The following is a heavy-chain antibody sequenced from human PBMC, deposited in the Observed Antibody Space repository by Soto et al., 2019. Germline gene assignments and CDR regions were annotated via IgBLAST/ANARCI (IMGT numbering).Heavy chain of an antibody. D-gene: IGHD3-22*01. CDR3: AKVHYYDSSGFSRGVNYFDY. Sequence: QVQLVQSGAEVKKPGSSVKVSCKASGGTFSSYAISWVRQAPGQGLEWVAVISYDGSNKYYADSVKGRFTISRDNSKNTLYLQMNSLRAEDTAVYYCAKVHYYDSSGFSRGVNYFDYWGQGTLVTVSS. J-gene: IGHJ4*02. V-gene: IGHV3-30*16. CDR1: GGTFSSYA. CDR2: ISYDGSNK.